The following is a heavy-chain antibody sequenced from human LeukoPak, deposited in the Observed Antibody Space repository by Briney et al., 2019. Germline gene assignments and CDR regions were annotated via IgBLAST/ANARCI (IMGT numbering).Heavy chain of an antibody. D-gene: IGHD5-18*01. CDR1: GYTFTSYG. CDR2: INPSGGST. V-gene: IGHV1-46*01. CDR3: ARDKSPSTGQLWSKVDY. Sequence: ASVKVSCKASGYTFTSYGISWVRQAPGQGLEWMGIINPSGGSTGYAQKFQGRVTMTRDTSTSTVYMELSSLRSEDTAVYYCARDKSPSTGQLWSKVDYWGQGTLVTVSS. J-gene: IGHJ4*02.